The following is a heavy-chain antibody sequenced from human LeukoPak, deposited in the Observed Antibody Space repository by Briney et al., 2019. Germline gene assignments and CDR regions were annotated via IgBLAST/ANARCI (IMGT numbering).Heavy chain of an antibody. V-gene: IGHV3-9*01. Sequence: GGSLRLSCAASGFTFDDYAMHWVRQAPGKGLEWVSGISWNSGSIGYADSVKGRSTISRDNAKNSLYLQMDSLRAEDTAVYYCAREEDNADEYLREDYWGQGTLVTVSS. CDR1: GFTFDDYA. CDR3: AREEDNADEYLREDY. D-gene: IGHD2-15*01. CDR2: ISWNSGSI. J-gene: IGHJ4*02.